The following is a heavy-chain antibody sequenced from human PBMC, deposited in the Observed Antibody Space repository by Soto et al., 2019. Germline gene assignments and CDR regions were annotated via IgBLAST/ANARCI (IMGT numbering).Heavy chain of an antibody. D-gene: IGHD2-2*01. J-gene: IGHJ6*02. CDR2: IYYSGST. CDR3: ARAPESHYYYGMDV. CDR1: GGSVSRGSYY. Sequence: QVQLQESGPGLVKPSETLSLTCTVSGGSVSRGSYYWSWIQQPPGKGLEWIGYIYYSGSTNYKPSLKSRVTISVDTSKNPFSRKLISVTAADTAVYYCARAPESHYYYGMDVWGQGTTVTVSS. V-gene: IGHV4-61*01.